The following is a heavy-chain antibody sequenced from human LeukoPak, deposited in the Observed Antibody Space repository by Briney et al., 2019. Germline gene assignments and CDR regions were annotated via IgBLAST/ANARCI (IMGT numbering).Heavy chain of an antibody. J-gene: IGHJ4*02. CDR2: IRNDGTDK. D-gene: IGHD3-22*01. Sequence: GGSLRLSCAASGFTFSSSGMHWVRQAPGKGLEWVAFIRNDGTDKYYAEFVKGRFTISRDNAKNSLYLQMNSLRAEDTAVYYCARLYDGSAYHADHFDYWGQGTLVIVSS. CDR3: ARLYDGSAYHADHFDY. CDR1: GFTFSSSG. V-gene: IGHV3-30*02.